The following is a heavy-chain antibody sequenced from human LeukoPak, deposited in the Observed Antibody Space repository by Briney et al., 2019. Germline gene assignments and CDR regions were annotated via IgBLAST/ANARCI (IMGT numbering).Heavy chain of an antibody. D-gene: IGHD6-13*01. J-gene: IGHJ4*02. V-gene: IGHV3-21*01. CDR1: GFTFSSYS. CDR3: ARDGMYSSSWITDY. CDR2: ISSSSSYI. Sequence: GGSLRLSCAASGFTFSSYSMNWVRQAPGKGLGWVSSISSSSSYIYYADSVKGRFTISRDNAKNSLYLQMNSLRAEDTAVYYCARDGMYSSSWITDYWGQGTLVTVSS.